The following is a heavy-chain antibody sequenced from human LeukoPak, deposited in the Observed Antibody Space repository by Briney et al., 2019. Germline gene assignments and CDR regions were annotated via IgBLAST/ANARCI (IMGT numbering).Heavy chain of an antibody. CDR1: GFAFERHT. CDR3: AKETQFYYDTGASYYFDH. V-gene: IGHV3-43*01. J-gene: IGHJ4*02. D-gene: IGHD3-22*01. Sequence: GGSLILSCASSGFAFERHTMHWARQVSGKGLEWVSLISWDGGRTVYADFVKGRFAISRDNSKNSLYLQMNSLTTEDTAFYYCAKETQFYYDTGASYYFDHWGQGALVTVSS. CDR2: ISWDGGRT.